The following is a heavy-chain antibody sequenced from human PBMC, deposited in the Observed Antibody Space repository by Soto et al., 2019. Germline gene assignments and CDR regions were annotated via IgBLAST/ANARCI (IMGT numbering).Heavy chain of an antibody. CDR2: IYPGDSDT. CDR3: ARLSDTTGLSYGMDV. Sequence: GESLKISCKGSGYSFTSYWIGWVRQMPGKGLEWMGIIYPGDSDTRYSPSFQGQVTISADKSISTAYLQWSSLKASDTAMYYCARLSDTTGLSYGMDVWGQGTTVTVSS. V-gene: IGHV5-51*01. CDR1: GYSFTSYW. J-gene: IGHJ6*02. D-gene: IGHD1-1*01.